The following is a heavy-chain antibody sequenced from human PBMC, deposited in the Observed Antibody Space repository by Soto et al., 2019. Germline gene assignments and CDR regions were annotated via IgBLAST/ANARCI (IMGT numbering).Heavy chain of an antibody. D-gene: IGHD3-10*01. CDR3: ARSKGSSLLWFGEPENDY. V-gene: IGHV1-18*01. Sequence: QVQLVQSGAEVKKPGASVKVSCKASGYTFTSYGISWVRQAPGQGLEWMGWISAYNGNTNYAQKLQGRVTMTTATSTNTAYMELRSLRSDDTAVYYGARSKGSSLLWFGEPENDYWGQGTLVTVSS. J-gene: IGHJ4*02. CDR2: ISAYNGNT. CDR1: GYTFTSYG.